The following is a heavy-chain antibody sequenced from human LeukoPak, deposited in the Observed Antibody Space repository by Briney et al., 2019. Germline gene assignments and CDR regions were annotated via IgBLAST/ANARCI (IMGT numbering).Heavy chain of an antibody. CDR3: ARKTMVRGVILLGLDV. Sequence: SETLSLTCTVSGGSISSYYWSWIRQPPGKGLEWIGYIYYSGSTNYNPSLKSRVTISVDTSKNQFSLKLSSVTAADTAVYYCARKTMVRGVILLGLDVWGKGTTVTVSS. J-gene: IGHJ6*04. D-gene: IGHD3-10*01. V-gene: IGHV4-59*12. CDR2: IYYSGST. CDR1: GGSISSYY.